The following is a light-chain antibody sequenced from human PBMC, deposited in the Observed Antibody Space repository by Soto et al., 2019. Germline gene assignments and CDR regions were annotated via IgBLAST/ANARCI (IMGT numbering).Light chain of an antibody. J-gene: IGKJ1*01. CDR1: QGIRND. V-gene: IGKV1-6*01. CDR3: LQDYNYPRT. Sequence: AIQMTQTPSSLSAFVGDRVTITCRASQGIRNDLGWYQQKPAKAPKLLTYAASSLQSGVPSRFSGSRSGTDFTLTISSLQPEDFATYYCLQDYNYPRTFGQGTKVEIK. CDR2: AAS.